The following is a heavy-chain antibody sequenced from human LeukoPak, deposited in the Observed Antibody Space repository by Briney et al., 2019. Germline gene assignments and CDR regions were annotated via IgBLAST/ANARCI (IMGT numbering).Heavy chain of an antibody. V-gene: IGHV3-15*05. Sequence: GGSLRLSCGDSGFNFSHAWMSWIRQAPGKGLEWVGRIKSKTDGGTTDYAAPVKGRFTVSRDDSKNTLYLEMNSLKTEDTAVYYCTTDWAGIGDHWGQGTTVTVSS. CDR2: IKSKTDGGTT. D-gene: IGHD6-13*01. J-gene: IGHJ6*02. CDR3: TTDWAGIGDH. CDR1: GFNFSHAW.